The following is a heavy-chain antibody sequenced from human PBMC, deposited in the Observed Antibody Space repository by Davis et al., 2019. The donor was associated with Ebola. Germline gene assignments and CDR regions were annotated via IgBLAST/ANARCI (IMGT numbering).Heavy chain of an antibody. CDR2: ISSSSSYI. Sequence: GGSLRLSCAASGFTFSSYSMNWVRQAPGKGLEWVSSISSSSSYIYYADSVKGRFTISRDNAKSSLYLQMNSLRAEDTAVYYCASGSSTRRYYYYGMDVWGQGTTVTVSS. D-gene: IGHD2-2*01. CDR3: ASGSSTRRYYYYGMDV. J-gene: IGHJ6*02. CDR1: GFTFSSYS. V-gene: IGHV3-21*01.